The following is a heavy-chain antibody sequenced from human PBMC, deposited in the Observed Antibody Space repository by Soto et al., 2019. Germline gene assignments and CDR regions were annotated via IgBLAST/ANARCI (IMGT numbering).Heavy chain of an antibody. J-gene: IGHJ3*02. V-gene: IGHV1-58*02. CDR2: IVVGSGNT. CDR1: GYTLTELS. D-gene: IGHD3-22*01. Sequence: SVKVSCKVSGYTLTELSMQWVRQARGQRLEWIGWIVVGSGNTNYAQKFQERVTITRDMSTSTAYMELSSLRAEDTAVYYCARDPYGNGYGAFDIWGQGTMVTVSS. CDR3: ARDPYGNGYGAFDI.